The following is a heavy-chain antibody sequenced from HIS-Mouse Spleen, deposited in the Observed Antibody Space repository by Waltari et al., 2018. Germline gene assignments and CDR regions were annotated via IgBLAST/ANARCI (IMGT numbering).Heavy chain of an antibody. CDR3: ARDRRGYYDAFDI. Sequence: EVQLVESGGGLVQPGGSLRLSCAASGFTVSSNYMSWVRQAPGKGLEWVSVIYSGGSTYYADSVKGRFTISRDKSKNTLYLQMNSLRAEDTAVYYCARDRRGYYDAFDIWGQGTMVTVSS. J-gene: IGHJ3*02. CDR2: IYSGGST. CDR1: GFTVSSNY. V-gene: IGHV3-66*01. D-gene: IGHD5-18*01.